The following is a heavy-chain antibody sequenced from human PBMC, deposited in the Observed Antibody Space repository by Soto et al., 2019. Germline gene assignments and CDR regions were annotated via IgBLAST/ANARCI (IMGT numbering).Heavy chain of an antibody. D-gene: IGHD3-16*01. Sequence: QVQLQESGPGLVKPSETLSLTCTVAGGSISSYYWSWIRQPAGKGLEWIGRIYTTGSTNYNPSLKSRVTMSVGTSKNQFSLKLGSVTAADTAVYYCARGRKGGPAPYFYYGMDVWGQGTTVTVSS. CDR2: IYTTGST. J-gene: IGHJ6*02. CDR3: ARGRKGGPAPYFYYGMDV. V-gene: IGHV4-4*07. CDR1: GGSISSYY.